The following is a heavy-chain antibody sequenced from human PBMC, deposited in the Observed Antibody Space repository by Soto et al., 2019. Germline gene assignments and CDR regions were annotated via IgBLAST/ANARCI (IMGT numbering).Heavy chain of an antibody. CDR2: ISSSSSTI. CDR1: GFTFSSYS. V-gene: IGHV3-48*02. Sequence: EVQLVESGGGLVQPGGSLRLSCAASGFTFSSYSMNWVRQAPGKGLEWVSYISSSSSTIYYADSVKGRFTISRDNAKTTLYLQMNSLGYENTAVYHCAREAPHLVVAATPHLDYWGQGTLVTVSS. J-gene: IGHJ4*02. D-gene: IGHD2-15*01. CDR3: AREAPHLVVAATPHLDY.